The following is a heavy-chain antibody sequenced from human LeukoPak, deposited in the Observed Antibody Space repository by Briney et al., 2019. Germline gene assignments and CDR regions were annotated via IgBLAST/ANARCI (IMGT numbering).Heavy chain of an antibody. D-gene: IGHD3-9*01. V-gene: IGHV1-58*02. CDR3: AAIPYYNILTGYYMVDY. Sequence: SVKVSCKASGFTFSSSAMQWVRQARGQRLEWIGWIVVGSGNTNYAQRFQERVTITRDMSTSTAYMELSSLRSEDTAVYYCAAIPYYNILTGYYMVDYWGQGTLVTVSS. J-gene: IGHJ4*02. CDR1: GFTFSSSA. CDR2: IVVGSGNT.